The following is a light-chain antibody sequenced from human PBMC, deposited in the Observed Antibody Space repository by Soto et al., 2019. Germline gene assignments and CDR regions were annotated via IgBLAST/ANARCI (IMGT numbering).Light chain of an antibody. CDR1: QSVNSH. V-gene: IGKV3-15*01. CDR3: QQYDDWPPLT. J-gene: IGKJ4*01. CDR2: GAS. Sequence: EIVMTQSPATLSVSPGERATLSCRASQSVNSHLAWYQQKPGQAPRLLIYGASTRATGIPARFSGSGSGTEFTLTISGLQSEDFAVYYCQQYDDWPPLTFGGGTKVDIK.